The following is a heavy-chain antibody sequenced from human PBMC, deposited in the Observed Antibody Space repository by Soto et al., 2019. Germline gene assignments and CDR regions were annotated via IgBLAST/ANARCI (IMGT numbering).Heavy chain of an antibody. D-gene: IGHD5-18*01. Sequence: GGSLRLSCEASGFSFSSFAMNWVRQAPGRGLEWVSYISDDGASIYYADSLKGRFTISRDNAKNSLSLQMNNLRAEDTAVYYCVRKNSVQAWLHNFDHWGLGTLVTVSS. V-gene: IGHV3-48*03. J-gene: IGHJ4*02. CDR1: GFSFSSFA. CDR2: ISDDGASI. CDR3: VRKNSVQAWLHNFDH.